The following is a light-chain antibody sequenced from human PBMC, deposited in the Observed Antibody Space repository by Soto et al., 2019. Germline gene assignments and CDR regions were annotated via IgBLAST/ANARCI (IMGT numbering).Light chain of an antibody. CDR2: ATS. Sequence: EIVLTPSPGTLSLSPGEGATLSCRASQSVSSNLAWYQQKPGQAPRLLIYATSSRATGVPTRFSGSGSGTDFTLTISSLQSEDFAVYYWQQYNNWPPWTFGQGTKVDI. V-gene: IGKV3-15*01. CDR1: QSVSSN. CDR3: QQYNNWPPWT. J-gene: IGKJ1*01.